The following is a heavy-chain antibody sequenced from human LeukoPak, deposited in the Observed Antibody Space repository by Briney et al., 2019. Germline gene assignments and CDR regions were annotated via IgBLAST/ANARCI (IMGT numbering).Heavy chain of an antibody. D-gene: IGHD3-9*01. V-gene: IGHV1-18*04. J-gene: IGHJ4*02. CDR1: GFTFTSYG. CDR3: ARGGFTDYSGLDY. Sequence: GASVKVSCKASGFTFTSYGISWVRQAPGQGPEWMGWVSAYNGNTNYALKLRGRVTMTTDTSTSTAYMELRSLRSDDTAVYYCARGGFTDYSGLDYWGQGTLVTVSS. CDR2: VSAYNGNT.